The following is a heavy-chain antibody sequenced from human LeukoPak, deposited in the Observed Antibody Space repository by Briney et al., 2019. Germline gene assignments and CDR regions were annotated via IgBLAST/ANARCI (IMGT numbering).Heavy chain of an antibody. Sequence: GGSLRLSCAASGFTFSSYAMSWVRQAPGKGLEWVSAISGSGGSTYYADSVKGRFTISRDNAKNSLYLQMNSLRAEDTAMYYCAFGDLGSAGWGQGTLVTVSS. CDR3: AFGDLGSAG. D-gene: IGHD4-17*01. V-gene: IGHV3-23*01. CDR2: ISGSGGST. J-gene: IGHJ4*02. CDR1: GFTFSSYA.